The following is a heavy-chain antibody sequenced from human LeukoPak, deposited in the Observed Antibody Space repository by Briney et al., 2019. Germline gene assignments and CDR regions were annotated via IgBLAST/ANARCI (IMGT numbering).Heavy chain of an antibody. D-gene: IGHD1-26*01. CDR3: ARGRGSYSADY. J-gene: IGHJ4*02. V-gene: IGHV3-7*01. CDR1: GFTFSTYW. CDR2: IKQDGSEK. Sequence: GGSLRLSCAASGFTFSTYWMSWVRQAPGKGLEWVANIKQDGSEKYYVDSVRGRFTISRDNAKNSLYLQMNSLRAEDTAVYYCARGRGSYSADYWGQGTLVTVSS.